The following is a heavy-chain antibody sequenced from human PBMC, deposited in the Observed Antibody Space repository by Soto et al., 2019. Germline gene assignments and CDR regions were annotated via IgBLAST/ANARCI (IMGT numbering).Heavy chain of an antibody. CDR1: GFTVSSNY. J-gene: IGHJ6*02. V-gene: IGHV3-53*01. CDR2: IYSGGST. Sequence: QTGGSLRLSCAASGFTVSSNYMSWVRQAPGKGLEWVSVIYSGGSTYYADSVKGRFTISRDNSKNTLYLQMNSLRAEDTAVYYCAREGALYDSSGYYSYYGMDVWGQGTTVTVSS. D-gene: IGHD3-22*01. CDR3: AREGALYDSSGYYSYYGMDV.